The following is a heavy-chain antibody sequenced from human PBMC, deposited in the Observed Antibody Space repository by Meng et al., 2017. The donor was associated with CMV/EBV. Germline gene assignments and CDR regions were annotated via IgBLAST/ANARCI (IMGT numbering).Heavy chain of an antibody. CDR3: ARGGPLRGFDI. J-gene: IGHJ3*02. D-gene: IGHD3-16*01. CDR2: IGTAGDT. CDR1: GFTFSSYD. Sequence: GESLKISCAASGFTFSSYDMPWVRQATGKGLEWVSAIGTAGDTYYPGSVKGRFTISRENAKNSLYLQMNSLRAGDTAVYYCARGGPLRGFDIWGQGTMVTVSS. V-gene: IGHV3-13*01.